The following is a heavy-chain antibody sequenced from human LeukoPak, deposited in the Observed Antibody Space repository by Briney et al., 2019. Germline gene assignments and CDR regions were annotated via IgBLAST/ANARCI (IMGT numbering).Heavy chain of an antibody. V-gene: IGHV1-2*02. J-gene: IGHJ4*02. D-gene: IGHD3-22*01. CDR1: GYTFTGYY. Sequence: GASVKVSCKASGYTFTGYYMHWVRQAPGQGLEWMGWINPNSGGTNYAQKFQGRVTMTRDTSISTAYMELSRLRSDDTAVYYCARVAPPGYYYDSSGYEYPDYWGQGTLVTVSS. CDR3: ARVAPPGYYYDSSGYEYPDY. CDR2: INPNSGGT.